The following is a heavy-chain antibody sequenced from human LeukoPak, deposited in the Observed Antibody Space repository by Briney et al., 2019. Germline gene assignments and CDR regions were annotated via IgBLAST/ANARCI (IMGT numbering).Heavy chain of an antibody. Sequence: GGSLRLSCAASGFTFSSYAMSWVRQAPGKGLAWVSAISGSGGSTYYADSVKGRYTISRDNSKSSLYLQMNSLRGEDTAVYYCAKIRVAGTVYWGQRTLVTVSS. J-gene: IGHJ4*02. CDR3: AKIRVAGTVY. V-gene: IGHV3-23*01. CDR1: GFTFSSYA. D-gene: IGHD6-19*01. CDR2: ISGSGGST.